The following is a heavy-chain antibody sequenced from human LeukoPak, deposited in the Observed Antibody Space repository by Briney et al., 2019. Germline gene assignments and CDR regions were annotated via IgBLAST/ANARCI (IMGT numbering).Heavy chain of an antibody. CDR1: GGSISSSSYY. Sequence: PSETLSLTCTVSGGSISSSSYYWGWMRQPPGKGLEWIGSIYYSGSTYYNPSLKSRVTISVDTSKNQFSLKLSSVTAADTAVYYCARALAGVVGVVIDAFDIWGQGTMVTVSS. D-gene: IGHD3-3*01. V-gene: IGHV4-39*01. CDR3: ARALAGVVGVVIDAFDI. J-gene: IGHJ3*02. CDR2: IYYSGST.